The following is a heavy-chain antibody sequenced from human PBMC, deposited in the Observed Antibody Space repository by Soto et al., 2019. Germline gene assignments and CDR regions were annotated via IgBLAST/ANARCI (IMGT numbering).Heavy chain of an antibody. CDR2: ISGSGGST. CDR3: AKVTLDIVVVVAALYLDY. J-gene: IGHJ4*02. CDR1: GFTFSSYA. V-gene: IGHV3-23*01. D-gene: IGHD2-15*01. Sequence: GGSLRLSCAASGFTFSSYAMGWVRQAPGKGLEWVSAISGSGGSTYYADSVKGRFTISRDNSKNTLYLQMNSLRAEDTAVYYCAKVTLDIVVVVAALYLDYWGQGTLVTVSS.